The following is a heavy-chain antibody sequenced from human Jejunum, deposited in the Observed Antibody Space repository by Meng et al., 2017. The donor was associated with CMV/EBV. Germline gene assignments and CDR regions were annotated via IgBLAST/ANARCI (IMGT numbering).Heavy chain of an antibody. D-gene: IGHD3-16*01. CDR1: GFSFIYYY. J-gene: IGHJ4*02. Sequence: CDASGFSFIYYYMSWIRQAPGKGLNWVSYISSTANIIYYADSVKGRFTISRDNAKNSLYLQLNSLRPEDTAVYYCARGGRTRKVDYWGQGTLVTVSS. V-gene: IGHV3-11*04. CDR3: ARGGRTRKVDY. CDR2: ISSTANII.